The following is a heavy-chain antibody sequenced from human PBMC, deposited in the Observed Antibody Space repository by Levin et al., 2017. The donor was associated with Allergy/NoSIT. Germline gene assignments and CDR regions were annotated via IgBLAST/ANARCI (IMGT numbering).Heavy chain of an antibody. CDR2: ISYDGSNK. CDR3: ALWGSYYSNDY. Sequence: PGGSLRLSCAASGFTFSSYGMHWVRQAPGKGLEWVAVISYDGSNKYYADSVKGRFTISRDNSKNTLYLQMNSLRAEDTAVYYCALWGSYYSNDYWGQGTLVTVSS. J-gene: IGHJ4*02. CDR1: GFTFSSYG. D-gene: IGHD1-26*01. V-gene: IGHV3-30*03.